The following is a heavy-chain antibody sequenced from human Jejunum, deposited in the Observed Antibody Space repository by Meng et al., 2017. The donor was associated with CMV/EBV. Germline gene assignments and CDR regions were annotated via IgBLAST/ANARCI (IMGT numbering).Heavy chain of an antibody. J-gene: IGHJ6*02. CDR1: GFTVNSNY. Sequence: CAASGFTVNSNYMSWVRQAPGKGLEWVSLIYSGGTTYYADSVKGRFTISRDNSKNTLYLQMNSLRAEDTAVYYCVRDPVDSGLDVWGQGTTVTVSS. CDR2: IYSGGTT. CDR3: VRDPVDSGLDV. V-gene: IGHV3-66*02.